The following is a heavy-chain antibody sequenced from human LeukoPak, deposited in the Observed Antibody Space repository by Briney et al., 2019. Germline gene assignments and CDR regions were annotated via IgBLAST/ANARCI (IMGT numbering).Heavy chain of an antibody. D-gene: IGHD1-26*01. CDR1: GGSISGYY. CDR3: ARGEWDLLFDY. CDR2: IFYSGST. J-gene: IGHJ4*02. Sequence: SETLFLTCTVPGGSISGYYWSWIRQTPGKGLEWIGYIFYSGSTNYNPSLKSRVTISVDTSKNQFSLKLSSVTAADTAVYYCARGEWDLLFDYWGQGTLVTVSS. V-gene: IGHV4-59*01.